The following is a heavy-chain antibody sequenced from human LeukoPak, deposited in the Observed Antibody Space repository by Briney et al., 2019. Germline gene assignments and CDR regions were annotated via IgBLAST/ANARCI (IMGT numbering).Heavy chain of an antibody. CDR3: ARRRDILTGYGREAYYFDY. V-gene: IGHV4-34*01. CDR1: GGSFSSYY. Sequence: SETLSLTCAVDGGSFSSYYWNWIRQPPGKGLEWIGEIYHSGSTRYNPSLRSRVTISVDTSKNQFSLKLSSVTAADTAVYYCARRRDILTGYGREAYYFDYWGQGTLVTVSS. CDR2: IYHSGST. D-gene: IGHD3-9*01. J-gene: IGHJ4*02.